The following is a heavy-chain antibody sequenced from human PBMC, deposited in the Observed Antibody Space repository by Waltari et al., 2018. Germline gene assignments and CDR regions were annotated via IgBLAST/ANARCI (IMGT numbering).Heavy chain of an antibody. J-gene: IGHJ4*02. D-gene: IGHD3-10*01. V-gene: IGHV3-53*01. CDR2: IYSGGST. CDR1: GFTVSSNY. CDR3: ASMVRGVAFDY. Sequence: EVQLVESGGGLIQPGGSLRLSCAASGFTVSSNYMSWVRQAPGKGLEWVSVIYSGGSTYYADSVKGRCTISRDNSKNTLYLQMNSRRAEDTAVYYCASMVRGVAFDYWGQGTLVTVSS.